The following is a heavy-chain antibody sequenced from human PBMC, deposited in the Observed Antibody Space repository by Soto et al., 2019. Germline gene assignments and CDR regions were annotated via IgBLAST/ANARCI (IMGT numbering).Heavy chain of an antibody. V-gene: IGHV3-11*01. CDR3: ARGPELAPPIVFDP. J-gene: IGHJ5*02. CDR2: ISGRGSTT. CDR1: GFTFSDLY. Sequence: RLSCAASGFTFSDLYMAWMRHAPGKGLEWLSYISGRGSTTYLSTSVKGRFTVSRDNAKNSLHLQLNSLRAEDTAVYYCARGPELAPPIVFDPWGQGTLVTTS. D-gene: IGHD1-26*01.